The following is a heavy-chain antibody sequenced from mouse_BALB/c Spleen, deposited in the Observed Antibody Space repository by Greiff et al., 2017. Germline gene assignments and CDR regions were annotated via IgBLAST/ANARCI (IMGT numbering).Heavy chain of an antibody. CDR3: ARLKSYGSHYYAMDY. CDR1: GFTFSSFG. D-gene: IGHD2-1*01. J-gene: IGHJ4*01. V-gene: IGHV5-17*02. Sequence: DVMLVESGGGLVQPGGSRKLSCAASGFTFSSFGMHWVRQAPEKGLEWVAYISSGSSTIYYADTVKGRFTISRDNPKNTLFLQMTSLRSEDTAMYYCARLKSYGSHYYAMDYWGQGTSVTVSS. CDR2: ISSGSSTI.